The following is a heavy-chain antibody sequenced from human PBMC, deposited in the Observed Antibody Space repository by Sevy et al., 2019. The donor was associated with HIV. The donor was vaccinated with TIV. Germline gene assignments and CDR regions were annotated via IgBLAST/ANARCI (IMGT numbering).Heavy chain of an antibody. Sequence: GGSLRLSCAASGFIVSSYYMRWVRQAPGKGLEWVSVIYSDGNTYYADSVKGRFTISRDNPKNTLYLQMNRLRSGDTAVYYCTKGGSGSSGPGHWGRGTLVTVSS. J-gene: IGHJ4*02. CDR2: IYSDGNT. CDR3: TKGGSGSSGPGH. CDR1: GFIVSSYY. V-gene: IGHV3-53*01. D-gene: IGHD3-16*01.